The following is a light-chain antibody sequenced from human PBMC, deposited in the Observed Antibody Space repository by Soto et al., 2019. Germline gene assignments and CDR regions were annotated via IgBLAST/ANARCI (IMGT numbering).Light chain of an antibody. CDR3: QQYDNWPQT. V-gene: IGKV3-15*01. CDR1: QSINSH. J-gene: IGKJ1*01. Sequence: EIVLTQYPATLSLSPGERATLSCRASQSINSHLAWYQQKPGQGPRLLIYDASTRATGIPARFSGSGSGTEFTLIISSLQSEDFAVYYCQQYDNWPQTFGQGTKVDIK. CDR2: DAS.